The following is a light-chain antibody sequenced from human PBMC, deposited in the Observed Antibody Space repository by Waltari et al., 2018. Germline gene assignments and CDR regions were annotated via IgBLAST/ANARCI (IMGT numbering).Light chain of an antibody. CDR1: QSVLSSTNSNNY. V-gene: IGKV4-1*01. CDR3: QQYYTTPCT. Sequence: DIVLTQSPAPLALSLGERATISCRSRQSVLSSTNSNNYLAWYQQRPVQPPKLLFYWASTRVSGVPDRFDGSGSGTDFTLTISSLQAEDLAVYYCQQYYTTPCTFGQGTRLEIK. J-gene: IGKJ2*02. CDR2: WAS.